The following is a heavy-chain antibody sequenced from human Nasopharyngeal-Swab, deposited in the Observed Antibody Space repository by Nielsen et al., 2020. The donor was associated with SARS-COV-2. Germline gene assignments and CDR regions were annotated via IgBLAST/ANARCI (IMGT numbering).Heavy chain of an antibody. D-gene: IGHD3-9*01. CDR2: ISSSSSYI. CDR3: ARGCVLTGHTCNYYGMDV. Sequence: GESLKISCAASGFTFSSYSMNWVRQAPGKGLEWVSSISSSSSYIYYADSVKGRFTISRDNAKNSLYLQMNSLRAEDTAVYYCARGCVLTGHTCNYYGMDVWGQGTTVTVSS. V-gene: IGHV3-21*01. J-gene: IGHJ6*02. CDR1: GFTFSSYS.